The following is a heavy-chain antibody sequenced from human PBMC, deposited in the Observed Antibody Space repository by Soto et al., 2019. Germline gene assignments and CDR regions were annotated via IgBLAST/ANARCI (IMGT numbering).Heavy chain of an antibody. V-gene: IGHV3-23*01. CDR2: ISGSGGSA. D-gene: IGHD3-3*01. CDR3: ASYDFWSHYFDP. Sequence: EVQLLESGGGLVQPGGSLRLSCAASGFTFSSYAMTWVRQAPGKGLEWVSSISGSGGSAYYADSVKGRFTLSRDNSKNTLYLQMNSLRAEDTAVYYCASYDFWSHYFDPWGQGTLVTVSS. J-gene: IGHJ5*02. CDR1: GFTFSSYA.